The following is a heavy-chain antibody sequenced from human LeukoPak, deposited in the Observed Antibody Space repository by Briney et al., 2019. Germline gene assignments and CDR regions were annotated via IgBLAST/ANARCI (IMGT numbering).Heavy chain of an antibody. D-gene: IGHD1-1*01. V-gene: IGHV3-48*03. Sequence: GGSLRLSCAAPGFTFSSYEMNWVRQAPGKGLEWVSYISSSGNTIYYADFVKGRFTISRDNAKNSLYVQMNSLRAEDTAVYYCVRGESDNYYIAYRGQGTLVTVSS. J-gene: IGHJ4*02. CDR2: ISSSGNTI. CDR3: VRGESDNYYIAY. CDR1: GFTFSSYE.